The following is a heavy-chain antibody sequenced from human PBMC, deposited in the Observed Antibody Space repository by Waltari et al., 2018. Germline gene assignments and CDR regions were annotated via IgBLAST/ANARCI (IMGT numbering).Heavy chain of an antibody. CDR2: IYYSGST. D-gene: IGHD3-9*01. CDR1: GGSISSHY. V-gene: IGHV4-59*11. J-gene: IGHJ5*02. CDR3: AREIVILTGYPNWFDP. Sequence: QVQLQESGPGLVKPSETLSLTCTVSGGSISSHYWSWIRQPPGKGLEWIGYIYYSGSTNYNPPLKSRVTISVDTSKNQFSLKLSSVTAADTAVYYCAREIVILTGYPNWFDPWGQGTLVTVSS.